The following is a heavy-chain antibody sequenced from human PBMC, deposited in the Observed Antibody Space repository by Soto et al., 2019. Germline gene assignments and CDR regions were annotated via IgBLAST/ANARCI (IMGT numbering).Heavy chain of an antibody. CDR1: GGTFSSYA. D-gene: IGHD2-15*01. CDR3: AIYGGIIFDY. J-gene: IGHJ4*02. CDR2: IIPIFGTA. V-gene: IGHV1-69*12. Sequence: QVQLVQSGAEVKKPGSSVKVSCKASGGTFSSYAISWVRQAPGQGLEWMGGIIPIFGTANYAQKFQGRVTITADESTSTAYMELSSLRPQVPPVYYYAIYGGIIFDYWGQGTLVTVSS.